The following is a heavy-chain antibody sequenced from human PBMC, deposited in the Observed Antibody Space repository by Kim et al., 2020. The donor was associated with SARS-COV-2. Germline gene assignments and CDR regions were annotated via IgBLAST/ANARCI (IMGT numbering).Heavy chain of an antibody. J-gene: IGHJ6*02. Sequence: GESLKISCKGSGYSFTSYWIGWVRQMPGKGLEWMGIIYPGDSDTRYSPSFQGQVTISADKSISTAYLQWSSLKASDTAMYYCARDNGRYYYGSGSSNANYYGMDVWGQGTTVTVSS. V-gene: IGHV5-51*01. CDR1: GYSFTSYW. D-gene: IGHD3-10*01. CDR2: IYPGDSDT. CDR3: ARDNGRYYYGSGSSNANYYGMDV.